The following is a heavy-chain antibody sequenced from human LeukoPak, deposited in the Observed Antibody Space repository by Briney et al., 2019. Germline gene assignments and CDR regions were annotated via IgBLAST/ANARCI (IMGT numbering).Heavy chain of an antibody. D-gene: IGHD3-22*01. CDR2: IKTKTAGGTI. J-gene: IGHJ4*02. Sequence: GGSLRLSCAASGFTFSNVWMNWVRQAPGKGLEWVGRIKTKTAGGTIDYAAPVKGRFTISRDDSKNMLYLQMNSLKTEDTAVYFCTTDYYDSSGYVFWGQGTLVTVSS. CDR3: TTDYYDSSGYVF. CDR1: GFTFSNVW. V-gene: IGHV3-15*07.